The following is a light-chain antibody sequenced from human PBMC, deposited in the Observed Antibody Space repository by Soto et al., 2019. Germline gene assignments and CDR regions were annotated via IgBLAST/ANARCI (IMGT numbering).Light chain of an antibody. V-gene: IGKV3-20*01. CDR3: QQRGGSPPTWT. CDR1: QSVSSSY. Sequence: IVMTQSPATLSVSPGQRATLSCRASQSVSSSYLAWYQQKPGQAPRLLIYDASNRATGIPDRFTGSGSGTDFTLTISRLEPEDFAVYYCQQRGGSPPTWTFGQGTKVDI. CDR2: DAS. J-gene: IGKJ1*01.